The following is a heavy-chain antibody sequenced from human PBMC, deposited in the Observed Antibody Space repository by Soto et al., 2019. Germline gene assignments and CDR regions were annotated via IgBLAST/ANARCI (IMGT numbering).Heavy chain of an antibody. Sequence: GRSMRPSCAASGFTLSNAWMSWVSQAPGKGLEWVGSIKSKTDGGTTDYAAPVKGRFTISRDDSKNTLYLQMNSLKTEDTAVYYCTTVSDYYDSSGYYNDDAFDIWGQGTMVTVSS. CDR1: GFTLSNAW. D-gene: IGHD3-22*01. V-gene: IGHV3-15*01. J-gene: IGHJ3*02. CDR3: TTVSDYYDSSGYYNDDAFDI. CDR2: IKSKTDGGTT.